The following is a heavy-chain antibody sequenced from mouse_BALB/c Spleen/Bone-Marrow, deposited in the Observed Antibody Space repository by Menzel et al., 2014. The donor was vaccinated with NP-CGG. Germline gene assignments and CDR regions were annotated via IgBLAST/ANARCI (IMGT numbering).Heavy chain of an antibody. D-gene: IGHD1-1*01. Sequence: VQLQHSGAELVKPGASVKLSCTASGFNIKNTYIHWVKQRPEQGLEWIGRIDPANVNTKYDPKFQGKATITADTSSNTAYLQLSSLTSEDTAVYYCATYYYGSSLSAYWGQGTLVTVSA. CDR3: ATYYYGSSLSAY. CDR1: GFNIKNTY. J-gene: IGHJ3*01. CDR2: IDPANVNT. V-gene: IGHV14-3*02.